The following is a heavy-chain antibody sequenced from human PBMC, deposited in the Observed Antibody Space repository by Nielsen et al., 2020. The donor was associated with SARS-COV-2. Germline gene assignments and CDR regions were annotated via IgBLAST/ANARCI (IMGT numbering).Heavy chain of an antibody. D-gene: IGHD2-2*01. CDR1: GYTFTSYG. Sequence: ASVKVSCKASGYTFTSYGISWVRQAPGQGLEWMGWISAYNGNTNYAQKLQGRVTMTTDTSTSTAYMELRSLRSGDTAVYYCARLGYCSSTSCYHYYYYYMDVWGKGTTVTVSS. V-gene: IGHV1-18*04. CDR3: ARLGYCSSTSCYHYYYYYMDV. CDR2: ISAYNGNT. J-gene: IGHJ6*03.